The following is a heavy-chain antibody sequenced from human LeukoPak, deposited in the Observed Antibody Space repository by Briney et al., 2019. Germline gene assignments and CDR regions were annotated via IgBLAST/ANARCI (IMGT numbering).Heavy chain of an antibody. CDR3: AKGSSGDWDAFDI. CDR2: ISGSGGST. J-gene: IGHJ3*02. D-gene: IGHD2-21*01. Sequence: GGSLRLSCAASGLTFSSYAMSWVRQAPGKGLEWVSAISGSGGSTYYADSVKGRFTISRDNSKNTLYLQMNSLRAEDTAVYYCAKGSSGDWDAFDIWGQGTMVTVSS. V-gene: IGHV3-23*01. CDR1: GLTFSSYA.